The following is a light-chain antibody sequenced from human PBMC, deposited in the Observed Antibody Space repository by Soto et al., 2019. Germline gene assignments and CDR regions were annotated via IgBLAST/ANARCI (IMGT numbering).Light chain of an antibody. CDR1: SGDIGGYNF. CDR3: NSYTSTSARV. J-gene: IGLJ3*02. V-gene: IGLV2-14*01. CDR2: EVS. Sequence: QSVLTQPASVSGSPGQSITISCTGTSGDIGGYNFVSWYQQHPGKAPKVIIYEVSNRPSGVSNRFSGSKSGNTASLTISGLQAEDEADYYCNSYTSTSARVFGGGPELTVL.